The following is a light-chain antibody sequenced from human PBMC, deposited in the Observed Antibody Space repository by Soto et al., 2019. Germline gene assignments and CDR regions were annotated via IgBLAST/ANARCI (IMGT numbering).Light chain of an antibody. CDR2: KAS. CDR1: QSISSW. J-gene: IGKJ1*01. Sequence: DIQMTQSPSTLSASVGDRVTITCRASQSISSWLAWYQQKPGKAPKLLINKASSLESGVPSRFSGSGSGTEFTLTISSLQPDDFATYYCQHCNSYPCTFGQGTKVEIK. CDR3: QHCNSYPCT. V-gene: IGKV1-5*03.